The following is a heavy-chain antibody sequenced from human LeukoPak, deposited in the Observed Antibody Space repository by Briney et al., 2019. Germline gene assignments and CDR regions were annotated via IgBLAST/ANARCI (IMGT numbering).Heavy chain of an antibody. Sequence: SETLSLTCAVYGGSFSGYYWGWIRQPPGKGLEWIGYIYYSGSTNYNPSLKSRVTISVDTSKNQFSLKLSSVTAADTAVYYCARQWLVYGWFDPWGQGTLVTVSS. CDR2: IYYSGST. CDR1: GGSFSGYY. D-gene: IGHD6-19*01. V-gene: IGHV4-59*01. J-gene: IGHJ5*02. CDR3: ARQWLVYGWFDP.